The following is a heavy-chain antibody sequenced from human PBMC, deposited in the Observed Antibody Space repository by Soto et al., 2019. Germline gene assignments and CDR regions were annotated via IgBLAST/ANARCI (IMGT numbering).Heavy chain of an antibody. CDR2: IYSGGST. CDR1: GFTVSSNY. J-gene: IGHJ4*02. Sequence: EVQLVESGGGLIQPGGSLRLSCAASGFTVSSNYMSWVRQAPGKGLEWVSVIYSGGSTYYADSVKGRFTISRDNSKNTLYLQMNSLRAEDTAVYYCARDRCRSGGSCYSDYWGQGTLVTVSS. CDR3: ARDRCRSGGSCYSDY. V-gene: IGHV3-53*01. D-gene: IGHD2-15*01.